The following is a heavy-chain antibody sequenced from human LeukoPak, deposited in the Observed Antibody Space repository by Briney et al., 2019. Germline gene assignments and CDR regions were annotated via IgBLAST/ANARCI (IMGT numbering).Heavy chain of an antibody. D-gene: IGHD6-19*01. CDR3: ARGRAVPLDY. CDR1: GGSFSGYY. J-gene: IGHJ4*02. V-gene: IGHV4-34*01. Sequence: PSETLSLTCAVYGGSFSGYYWSWIRQPPGKGLEWIGEINHSGSTNYNPALKNRVTISVDTSKNQFSLELSSVTAADTAVYYCARGRAVPLDYWGQGTLVTVSS. CDR2: INHSGST.